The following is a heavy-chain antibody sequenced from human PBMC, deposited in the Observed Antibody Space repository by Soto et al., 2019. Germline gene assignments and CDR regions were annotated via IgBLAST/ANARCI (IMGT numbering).Heavy chain of an antibody. CDR2: IYYSGST. CDR3: ARGVYCSGGSCYSGWFDP. V-gene: IGHV4-59*08. D-gene: IGHD2-15*01. Sequence: PSETLSLTCTVSGGSISSYYWSWIRQPPGKGLEWIGYIYYSGSTNYNPSLKSRVTISVDTSKNQFSLKLSSVTAADTAVYYCARGVYCSGGSCYSGWFDPWGQGTLVTVSS. CDR1: GGSISSYY. J-gene: IGHJ5*02.